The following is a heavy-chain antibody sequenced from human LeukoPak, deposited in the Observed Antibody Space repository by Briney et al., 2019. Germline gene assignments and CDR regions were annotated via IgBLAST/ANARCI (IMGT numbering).Heavy chain of an antibody. D-gene: IGHD6-13*01. CDR1: GYTFTSYG. Sequence: ASVKVSCKASGYTFTSYGISWVQQAPGQGLEWMGWISAYNGNTNYAQKLQGRVTMTTDTSTSTAYMELRSLRSDDTAVYYCARIPSSSSRTPIYYYYYMDVWGKGTTVTVSS. V-gene: IGHV1-18*01. CDR3: ARIPSSSSRTPIYYYYYMDV. CDR2: ISAYNGNT. J-gene: IGHJ6*03.